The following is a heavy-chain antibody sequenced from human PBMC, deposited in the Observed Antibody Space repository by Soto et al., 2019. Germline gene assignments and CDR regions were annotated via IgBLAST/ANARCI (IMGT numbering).Heavy chain of an antibody. CDR1: GYTFTGYY. D-gene: IGHD2-21*02. Sequence: QVQLVQSGAEVKKPGASVKVSCKASGYTFTGYYMHWVRQAPGQGLEWMGWINPNSGGTNYAQKFQGWVTMTRDTSISTAYMELSRPRSDDTAVYYCARDRIVVVTAPRRSFDYWGQGTLVTVSS. CDR3: ARDRIVVVTAPRRSFDY. J-gene: IGHJ4*02. V-gene: IGHV1-2*04. CDR2: INPNSGGT.